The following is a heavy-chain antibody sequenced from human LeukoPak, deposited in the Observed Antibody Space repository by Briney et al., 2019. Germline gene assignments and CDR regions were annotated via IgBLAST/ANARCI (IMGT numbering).Heavy chain of an antibody. CDR1: GFTFSRYT. CDR3: ARDLVSRSNY. Sequence: GGSLRLSCAASGFTFSRYTMNWVRQSPGKGLEWVSSISSSGYYIYYADSVKGRFTISRDNAKNSLYLQMNRLRAEDTAVYYCARDLVSRSNYWGQGTPVTVSS. CDR2: ISSSGYYI. J-gene: IGHJ4*02. D-gene: IGHD6-6*01. V-gene: IGHV3-21*01.